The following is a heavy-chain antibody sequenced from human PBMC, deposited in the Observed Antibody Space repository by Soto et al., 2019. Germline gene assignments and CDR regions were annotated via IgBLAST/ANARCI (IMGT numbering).Heavy chain of an antibody. V-gene: IGHV1-3*01. D-gene: IGHD2-15*01. Sequence: GASVKVSCKASGYTFTSYGISWVRQAPGQGLEWMGWINAGNGNTKYSQKFQGRVTITRDTSASTAYMELSSLRSEDTAVYYCARDPSTQQMSFSDWFDPWGQGTRVTVSS. CDR3: ARDPSTQQMSFSDWFDP. J-gene: IGHJ5*02. CDR2: INAGNGNT. CDR1: GYTFTSYG.